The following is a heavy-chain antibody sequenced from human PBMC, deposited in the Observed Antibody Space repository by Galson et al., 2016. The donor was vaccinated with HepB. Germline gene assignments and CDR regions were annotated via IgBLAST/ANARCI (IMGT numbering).Heavy chain of an antibody. Sequence: SLRLSCAASRFTFSTYGMHWVRQAPGKGLEWVAVIWFDESYKYYADSVKGRFTIPRDNSKNTLYLQMNSLRAEDTAVYYCARERGYCSSTSCFHSSKRPGGYFDYWGQGTLVTVSS. D-gene: IGHD2-2*01. V-gene: IGHV3-33*01. J-gene: IGHJ4*02. CDR1: RFTFSTYG. CDR3: ARERGYCSSTSCFHSSKRPGGYFDY. CDR2: IWFDESYK.